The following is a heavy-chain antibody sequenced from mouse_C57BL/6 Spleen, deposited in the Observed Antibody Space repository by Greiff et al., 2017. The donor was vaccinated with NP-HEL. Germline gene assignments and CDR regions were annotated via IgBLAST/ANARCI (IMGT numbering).Heavy chain of an antibody. CDR1: GYTFTDYY. D-gene: IGHD6-1*01. Sequence: EVQLQQSGPELVKPGASVKISCKASGYTFTDYYMNWVKQSHGKSLEWIGDINPNNGGTSYNQKFKGKATLTVDKSSSTAYMELRSLTSEDSAVYYCARSKIPPLWYFDVWGTGTTVTVSS. CDR3: ARSKIPPLWYFDV. J-gene: IGHJ1*03. CDR2: INPNNGGT. V-gene: IGHV1-26*01.